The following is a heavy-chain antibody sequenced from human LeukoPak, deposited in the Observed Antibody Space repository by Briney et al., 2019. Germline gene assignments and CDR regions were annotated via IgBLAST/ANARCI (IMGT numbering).Heavy chain of an antibody. D-gene: IGHD3-22*01. V-gene: IGHV1-69*13. CDR2: IIPIFGTA. J-gene: IGHJ4*02. CDR1: GGTFSSYA. CDR3: ARDGGGYYDSSADLPFDY. Sequence: SVKVSCKASGGTFSSYAISWVRQAPGQGLEWMGGIIPIFGTANYAQKFQGRVTITAGESTSTAYMELSSLRSEDTAVYYCARDGGGYYDSSADLPFDYWGQGTLVTVSS.